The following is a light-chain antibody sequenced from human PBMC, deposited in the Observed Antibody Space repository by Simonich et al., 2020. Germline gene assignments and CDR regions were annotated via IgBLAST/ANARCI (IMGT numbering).Light chain of an antibody. CDR2: DAS. CDR1: QSVSSSN. CDR3: QQYGSSHHT. Sequence: EIVLTQSPGTLSLSPGERATLSCRASQSVSSSNLAWYQQKPGLAPRLLIYDASSRATGIPDRFSGSGYGTDFTLTISRLEPEDFAVYYCQQYGSSHHTFGQGTKLEIK. J-gene: IGKJ2*01. V-gene: IGKV3D-20*01.